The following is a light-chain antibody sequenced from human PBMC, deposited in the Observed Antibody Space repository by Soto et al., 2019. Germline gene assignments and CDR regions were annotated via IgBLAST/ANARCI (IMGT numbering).Light chain of an antibody. Sequence: QSALTQPASVSGSPGQSITISCTGTSSDVGGYNYVSRYQQHPGKAPKLMIYEVSNRPSGVSNRFSGSKSGNTASLTISGLQAEDEADYYCSSFTSINTWVFGGGTKVTVL. CDR1: SSDVGGYNY. CDR2: EVS. J-gene: IGLJ3*02. CDR3: SSFTSINTWV. V-gene: IGLV2-14*01.